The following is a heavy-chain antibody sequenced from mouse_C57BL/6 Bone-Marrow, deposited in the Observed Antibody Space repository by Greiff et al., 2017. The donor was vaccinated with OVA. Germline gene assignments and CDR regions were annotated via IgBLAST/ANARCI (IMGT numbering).Heavy chain of an antibody. Sequence: QVHVKQPGAELVKPGASVKMSCKASGYTFTSYWITWVKQRPGQGLEWIGDIYPGSGSTNYNEKFKSKATLTVDTSSSTAYMQLSSLTSEDSAVYYCARRGLYDYLAWFAYWGQGTLVTVSA. J-gene: IGHJ3*01. CDR2: IYPGSGST. CDR3: ARRGLYDYLAWFAY. D-gene: IGHD2-4*01. V-gene: IGHV1-55*01. CDR1: GYTFTSYW.